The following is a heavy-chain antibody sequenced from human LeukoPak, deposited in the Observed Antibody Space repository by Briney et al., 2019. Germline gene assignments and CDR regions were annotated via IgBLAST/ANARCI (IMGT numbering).Heavy chain of an antibody. CDR3: ARGYCSGGSCYSVENWFDP. CDR2: INPNSGGT. CDR1: GYTFTGYY. J-gene: IGHJ5*02. V-gene: IGHV1-2*06. Sequence: GASVKVSCKAAGYTFTGYYMFWVRQAPGQGLEWVGRINPNSGGTNYAQKFQGRVTMTRDTSISTAYMELSRLRSDDTAVYYCARGYCSGGSCYSVENWFDPWGQGTLVTVSS. D-gene: IGHD2-15*01.